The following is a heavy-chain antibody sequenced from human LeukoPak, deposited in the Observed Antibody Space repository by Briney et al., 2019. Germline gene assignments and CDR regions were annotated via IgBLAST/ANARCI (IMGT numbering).Heavy chain of an antibody. D-gene: IGHD1-26*01. CDR2: IYYSGST. Sequence: PSETLSLTCTVSGGSISSSSYYWGWIRQPPGKGLEWIGSIYYSGSTYYNPSLKSRVTISVDTSKNQFSLKLTSVTAADTAIYYCARLSGAPVRHPIYHFDYWGQGTLVTASS. CDR1: GGSISSSSYY. V-gene: IGHV4-39*01. J-gene: IGHJ4*02. CDR3: ARLSGAPVRHPIYHFDY.